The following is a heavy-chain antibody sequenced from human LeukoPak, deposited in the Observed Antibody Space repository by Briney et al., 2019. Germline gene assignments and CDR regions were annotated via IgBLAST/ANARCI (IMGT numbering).Heavy chain of an antibody. CDR1: GFTFSSYA. CDR3: AKEGVSTGTRRGPGDY. D-gene: IGHD1-7*01. J-gene: IGHJ4*02. V-gene: IGHV3-23*01. Sequence: GGSLRLSCAASGFTFSSYAMSWVRQAPGKGLERVSAISGSGGSTYYADSVKGRFTISRDNSKNTLYLQMNSLRAEDTAVYYCAKEGVSTGTRRGPGDYWGQGTLVTVSS. CDR2: ISGSGGST.